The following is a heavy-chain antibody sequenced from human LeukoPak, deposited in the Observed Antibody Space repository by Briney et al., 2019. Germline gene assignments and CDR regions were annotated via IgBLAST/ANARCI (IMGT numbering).Heavy chain of an antibody. D-gene: IGHD6-6*01. J-gene: IGHJ4*02. Sequence: PGGSLRLSCAASGFSFSNYWMSWVRQAPGKGLEWVANIKQDGSMKGYVDSVKGRFTISRDNAKNSLYLQMNSLRADDTAVYFCAMIEQVVSNVEGGYWGQGTLVTASS. CDR1: GFSFSNYW. CDR3: AMIEQVVSNVEGGY. CDR2: IKQDGSMK. V-gene: IGHV3-7*01.